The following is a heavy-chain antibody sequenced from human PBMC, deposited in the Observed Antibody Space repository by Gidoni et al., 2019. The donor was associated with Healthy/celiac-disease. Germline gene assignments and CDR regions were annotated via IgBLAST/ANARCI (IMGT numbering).Heavy chain of an antibody. CDR3: AKEPAASGYRDFDY. J-gene: IGHJ4*02. V-gene: IGHV3-23*01. Sequence: EVQLLESGGGLVQPGGSLRLSWAASGFTFSSYAMSWVRQALGKGLEWVSAISGSGARTYYADSVKGRFPISRDNSTNTLYLQMNSLRAEDTAVYYCAKEPAASGYRDFDYWGQGTLVTVSS. CDR1: GFTFSSYA. D-gene: IGHD3-22*01. CDR2: ISGSGART.